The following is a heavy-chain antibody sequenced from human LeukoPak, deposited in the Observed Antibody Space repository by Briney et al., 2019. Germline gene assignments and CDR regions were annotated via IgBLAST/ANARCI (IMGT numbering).Heavy chain of an antibody. CDR2: IYHSGST. CDR1: GGSISSSNW. Sequence: KASETLSLTCAVSGGSISSSNWWSWVRQPPGKGLEWIGEIYHSGSTNYNPSLKGRVTISVDKSKNQFSLKLSSVTAADTAVYYCARQGHKLTLVDYYGMDVWGQGTTVTVSS. CDR3: ARQGHKLTLVDYYGMDV. D-gene: IGHD1-26*01. V-gene: IGHV4-4*02. J-gene: IGHJ6*02.